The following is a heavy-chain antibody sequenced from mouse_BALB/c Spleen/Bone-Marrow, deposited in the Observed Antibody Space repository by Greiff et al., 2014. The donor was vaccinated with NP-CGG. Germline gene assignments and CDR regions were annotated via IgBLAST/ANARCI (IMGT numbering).Heavy chain of an antibody. V-gene: IGHV1-20*02. CDR1: GYSFTGYF. Sequence: EVKLMESGPELVKPGASVKISCKASGYSFTGYFMNWVMQSHGKSLEWMGRINPYNGDTFYNQKFKGKATLTVDKSSSTAHMELRSLASEDSAVYYCARSGYYGSSYFDYWGQGTTLTVSS. CDR2: INPYNGDT. CDR3: ARSGYYGSSYFDY. D-gene: IGHD1-1*01. J-gene: IGHJ2*01.